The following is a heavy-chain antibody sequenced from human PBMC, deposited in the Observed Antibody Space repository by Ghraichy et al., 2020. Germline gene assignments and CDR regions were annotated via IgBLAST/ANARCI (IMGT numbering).Heavy chain of an antibody. V-gene: IGHV1-46*01. CDR1: GYTFTSYY. Sequence: ASVKVSCKASGYTFTSYYMHWVRQAPGQGLEWMGIINPSGGSTSYAQKFQGRVTMTRDTSTSTVYMELSSLRSEDTAVYYCARDYVPSFDYYYYGMDVWGQGTTVTVSS. D-gene: IGHD3-16*01. J-gene: IGHJ6*02. CDR2: INPSGGST. CDR3: ARDYVPSFDYYYYGMDV.